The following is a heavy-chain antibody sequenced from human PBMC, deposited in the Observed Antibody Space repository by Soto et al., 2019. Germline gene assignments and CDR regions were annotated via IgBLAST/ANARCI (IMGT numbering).Heavy chain of an antibody. CDR2: ISGFNGQT. CDR3: ARVDPRGVAVVRDY. J-gene: IGHJ4*02. Sequence: VWTGPGVKKPGASVKVSCKASGNTFASHGFSWVRQAPGQGLEWMGWISGFNGQTNYALKFQGRVTLTTDTSTSTAYMELRSLRSDATAVYFCARVDPRGVAVVRDYWGQGTLVTVSS. CDR1: GNTFASHG. D-gene: IGHD3-10*01. V-gene: IGHV1-18*01.